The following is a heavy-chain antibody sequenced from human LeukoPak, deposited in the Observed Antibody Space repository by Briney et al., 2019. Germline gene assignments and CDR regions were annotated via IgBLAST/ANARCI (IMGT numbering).Heavy chain of an antibody. J-gene: IGHJ5*02. CDR2: IYYSGST. CDR1: GGSISSGGYY. Sequence: SETLSLTCTVSGGSISSGGYYWSWIRQHPGKGLEWIVYIYYSGSTYYNPSLKSRVTISVDTSENQFSLKLSAVTAPDTAVYYSARDHTAMVTGWFDPWGQGTLVTVSS. CDR3: ARDHTAMVTGWFDP. V-gene: IGHV4-31*03. D-gene: IGHD5-18*01.